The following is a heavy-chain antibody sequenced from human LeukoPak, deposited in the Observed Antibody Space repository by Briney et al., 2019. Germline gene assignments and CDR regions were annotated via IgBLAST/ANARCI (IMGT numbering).Heavy chain of an antibody. CDR2: ISGSGDTI. CDR1: GFTFSEYY. CDR3: ARDWRIVATRNYYYGMDV. Sequence: GGSLRLSCAASGFTFSEYYMSWIRQAPGKGLEWVSYISGSGDTIYYADSVKGRFTISRDNAKNSLYLQMNSLRAQDTAVYYCARDWRIVATRNYYYGMDVWGQGTTVTVSS. J-gene: IGHJ6*02. D-gene: IGHD5-12*01. V-gene: IGHV3-11*01.